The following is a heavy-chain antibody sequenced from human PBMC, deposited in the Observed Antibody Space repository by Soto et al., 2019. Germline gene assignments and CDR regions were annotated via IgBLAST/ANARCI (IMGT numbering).Heavy chain of an antibody. J-gene: IGHJ4*02. D-gene: IGHD1-20*01. V-gene: IGHV3-23*01. CDR2: ITTSGDRT. CDR3: AMDPRISGIDY. Sequence: LRLSCAASGFTFSSYAMSWVRQARGKGPEWVSGITTSGDRTDYADSVKGRFTISRDNSKNTLYLQMNSLRGEDTAVYYCAMDPRISGIDYWGQGTLVTVSS. CDR1: GFTFSSYA.